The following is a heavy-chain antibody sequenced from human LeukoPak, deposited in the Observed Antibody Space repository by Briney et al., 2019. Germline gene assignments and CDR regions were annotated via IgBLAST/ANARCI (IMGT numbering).Heavy chain of an antibody. J-gene: IGHJ5*02. CDR1: GGSLSSSSYY. Sequence: PSETLSLTCTVSGGSLSSSSYYLGWLRHPPGTGLEWIRSIYYSGSTYYNPSLTSRVIISVDTSKNQFSLKLSSVTAADTAVYYCARGAAAAGSWWFDLWGQGTLVIVSS. CDR3: ARGAAAAGSWWFDL. V-gene: IGHV4-39*07. D-gene: IGHD6-13*01. CDR2: IYYSGST.